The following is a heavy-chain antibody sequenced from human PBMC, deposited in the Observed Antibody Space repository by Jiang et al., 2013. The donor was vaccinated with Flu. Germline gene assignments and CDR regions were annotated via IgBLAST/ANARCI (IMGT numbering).Heavy chain of an antibody. D-gene: IGHD1-26*01. J-gene: IGHJ4*02. CDR1: GFMFSDYE. V-gene: IGHV3-48*03. CDR2: ISSSGSTI. Sequence: LLESGGGLIQPGGSLRLSCAASGFMFSDYEMNWVRQAPGKGLEWVSYISSSGSTIYYADSVKGRFTISRDNAKNSLYLQMNSLRAEDTAVYYCARGESRELLAPFDYWGQGTLVTVSS. CDR3: ARGESRELLAPFDY.